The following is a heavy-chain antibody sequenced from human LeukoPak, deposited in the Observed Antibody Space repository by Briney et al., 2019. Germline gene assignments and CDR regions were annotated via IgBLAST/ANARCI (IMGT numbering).Heavy chain of an antibody. CDR3: AKDCSSTSCYNAFDI. CDR1: GFTLSTHW. Sequence: GGSLRLSCAASGFTLSTHWMSWVRQAPGKGLEWVSAISGSGGSTYYADSVKGRFTISRDNSKNTLYLQMNSLRAEDTAVYYCAKDCSSTSCYNAFDIWGQGTMVTVSS. J-gene: IGHJ3*02. D-gene: IGHD2-2*02. V-gene: IGHV3-23*01. CDR2: ISGSGGST.